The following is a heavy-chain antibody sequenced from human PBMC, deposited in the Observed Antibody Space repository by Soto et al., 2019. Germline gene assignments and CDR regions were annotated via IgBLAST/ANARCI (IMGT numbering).Heavy chain of an antibody. Sequence: EASVKVSCKASGYSFTSYDINWVRQASGQGLEWMGWMNPHSGNTGYAQKFQGRVTMTRNTSINTAYMELSSLISGDTAVYYCARLPLWFGEPYFDQWGQGSLVTVSS. V-gene: IGHV1-8*01. CDR3: ARLPLWFGEPYFDQ. CDR1: GYSFTSYD. CDR2: MNPHSGNT. D-gene: IGHD3-10*01. J-gene: IGHJ4*02.